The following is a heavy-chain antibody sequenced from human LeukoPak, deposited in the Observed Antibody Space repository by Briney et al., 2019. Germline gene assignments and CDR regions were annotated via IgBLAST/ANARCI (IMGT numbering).Heavy chain of an antibody. D-gene: IGHD6-19*01. CDR1: GGSFSGYY. Sequence: SETLSLTCAVYGGSFSGYYWSWIRQPPGKGLEWIGEINHSGSTNYNPSLKSRVTISVDTSKNQFPLKLTSVTAADTAVYYCARDETYSSDWQPNHYYYYMDVWGKGTTVTVSS. V-gene: IGHV4-34*01. CDR3: ARDETYSSDWQPNHYYYYMDV. CDR2: INHSGST. J-gene: IGHJ6*03.